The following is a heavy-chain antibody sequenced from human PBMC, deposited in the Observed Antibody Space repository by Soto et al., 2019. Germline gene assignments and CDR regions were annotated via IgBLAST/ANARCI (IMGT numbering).Heavy chain of an antibody. CDR2: KYYSGIS. Sequence: WTWIRQPPGKGLEWIGHKYYSGISNYNPSLQSRVTISVDTSKNQFSLRLTSVTAADTAVYYCVREDMSGTYYFDAWGQGALVTVSS. J-gene: IGHJ4*02. D-gene: IGHD1-26*01. V-gene: IGHV4-59*13. CDR3: VREDMSGTYYFDA.